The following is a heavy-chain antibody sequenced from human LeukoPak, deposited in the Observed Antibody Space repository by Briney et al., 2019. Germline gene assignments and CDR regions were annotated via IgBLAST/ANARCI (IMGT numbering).Heavy chain of an antibody. V-gene: IGHV4-34*01. CDR3: ARAMWIQFDY. Sequence: SETLSLTCAVYGGSFSGYYWSWIRQPPGKGLEWIGEINHSGSTNYNPSLKSRVTISVDTSKNQFPLKLSSVTAADTAVYYCARAMWIQFDYWGQGTLVTVSS. CDR2: INHSGST. CDR1: GGSFSGYY. J-gene: IGHJ4*02. D-gene: IGHD5-18*01.